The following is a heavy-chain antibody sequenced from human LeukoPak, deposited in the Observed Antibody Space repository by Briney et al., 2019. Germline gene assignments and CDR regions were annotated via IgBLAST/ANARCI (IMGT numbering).Heavy chain of an antibody. D-gene: IGHD4-23*01. CDR2: NSGSGGST. CDR3: ARDVGTVVKGFDP. J-gene: IGHJ5*02. V-gene: IGHV3-23*01. Sequence: GGSLRLSCAASGFTFSSHAMSWVRQAPGKGLEGVSANSGSGGSTSYADSVKGRFTISRDNSKNSLYLQMNSLRAEDTDVYYCARDVGTVVKGFDPWGQGTLVTVSS. CDR1: GFTFSSHA.